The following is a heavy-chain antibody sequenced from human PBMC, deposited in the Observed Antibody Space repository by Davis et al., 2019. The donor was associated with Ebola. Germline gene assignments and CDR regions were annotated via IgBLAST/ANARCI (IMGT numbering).Heavy chain of an antibody. CDR3: AKDIEDYGEVLDYYYGMDV. D-gene: IGHD4-17*01. CDR2: IYSGGST. Sequence: PGGSLRLSCAASGFTVSSNYMSWVRQAPGKGLEWVSVIYSGGSTYYADSVKGRFTISRHNSKNTLYLQMNSLRAEDTAVYYCAKDIEDYGEVLDYYYGMDVWGQGTTVTVSS. CDR1: GFTVSSNY. V-gene: IGHV3-53*04. J-gene: IGHJ6*02.